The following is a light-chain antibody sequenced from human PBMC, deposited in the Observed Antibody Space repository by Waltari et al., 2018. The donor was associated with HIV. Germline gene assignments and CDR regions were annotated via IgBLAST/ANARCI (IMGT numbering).Light chain of an antibody. Sequence: QSVLTLPPSVSGAPGQRVTISCTGSSSNIGAGYDVHWYQQLPGTAPKLLIYGNTNRPAGVPDRFAGRKPGTSASLASTGLQAEDEAEYYGQSYDSSMSVHVVFGGGTKLTVL. J-gene: IGLJ2*01. CDR2: GNT. CDR1: SSNIGAGYD. V-gene: IGLV1-40*01. CDR3: QSYDSSMSVHVV.